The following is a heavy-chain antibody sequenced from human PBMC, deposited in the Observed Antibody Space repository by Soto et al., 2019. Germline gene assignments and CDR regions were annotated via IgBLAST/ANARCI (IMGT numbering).Heavy chain of an antibody. V-gene: IGHV1-69*13. CDR2: IIPIFGTA. Sequence: GASVKVSCKASGGTFSSYAISWVRQAPGQGLEWMGGIIPIFGTANYAQKFQGRVTITADESTSTAYMELSSLRSEDTAVYYCATVRFGTGGIQLFDPWGQGTLVTVSS. D-gene: IGHD3-16*01. CDR3: ATVRFGTGGIQLFDP. J-gene: IGHJ5*02. CDR1: GGTFSSYA.